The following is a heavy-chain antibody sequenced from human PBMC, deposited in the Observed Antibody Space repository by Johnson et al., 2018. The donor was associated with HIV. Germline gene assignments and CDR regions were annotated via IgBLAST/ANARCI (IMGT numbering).Heavy chain of an antibody. CDR2: ISYDGSNK. D-gene: IGHD1-26*01. J-gene: IGHJ3*02. CDR3: ARGRLRSGATDAFDI. Sequence: VQLVESGGGVVQPGRSLRLSCAASGFTFSSYAMHWVRQAPGKGLEWVAVISYDGSNKYYADSVKGRFTISRDNSKNTLYLQMNSLRSEDTAVYYCARGRLRSGATDAFDIWGQGTMVTVSS. V-gene: IGHV3-30*04. CDR1: GFTFSSYA.